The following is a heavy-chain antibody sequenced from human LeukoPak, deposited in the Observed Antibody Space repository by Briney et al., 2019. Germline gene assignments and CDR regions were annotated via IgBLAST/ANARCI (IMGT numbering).Heavy chain of an antibody. J-gene: IGHJ4*02. D-gene: IGHD6-13*01. CDR2: INHSGST. Sequence: SETLSLTCTVYGGSFSGYYWSWIRQPPGKGLEWIGEINHSGSTNYNPSLKSRVTISVDTSKNQFSLKLSSVTAADTAVYYCARAYSSSWIDYWGQGTLVTVSS. V-gene: IGHV4-34*01. CDR3: ARAYSSSWIDY. CDR1: GGSFSGYY.